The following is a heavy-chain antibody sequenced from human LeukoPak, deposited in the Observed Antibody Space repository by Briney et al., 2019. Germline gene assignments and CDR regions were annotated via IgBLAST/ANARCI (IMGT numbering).Heavy chain of an antibody. CDR3: ARDLNLGTTDSY. Sequence: GRSLRLSCAASGFTFTAYGMHWVRQAPGKGLEWLAVISFDGSGQYYADSVKGRFTISRDDSKNMLYLQMNSLRAEDTAVYYCARDLNLGTTDSYWGQGTLVTISS. CDR1: GFTFTAYG. V-gene: IGHV3-30*03. J-gene: IGHJ4*02. CDR2: ISFDGSGQ. D-gene: IGHD1-14*01.